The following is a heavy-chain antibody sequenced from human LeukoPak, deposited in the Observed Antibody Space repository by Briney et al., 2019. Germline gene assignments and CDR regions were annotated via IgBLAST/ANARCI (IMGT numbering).Heavy chain of an antibody. CDR1: GGSSSSSSYY. CDR2: IYYSGST. J-gene: IGHJ4*02. Sequence: PSETLSLTCTVSGGSSSSSSYYWGWIRQPPGKGLEWIGGIYYSGSTYYNPSLKSRVSISIDTSKNQFSLKLSSVTAADTAVYYCAREMATPYFDYWGQGTLVTVSS. D-gene: IGHD5-24*01. V-gene: IGHV4-39*02. CDR3: AREMATPYFDY.